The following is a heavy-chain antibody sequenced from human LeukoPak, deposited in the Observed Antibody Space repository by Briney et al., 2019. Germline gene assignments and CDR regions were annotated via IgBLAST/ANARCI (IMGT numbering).Heavy chain of an antibody. Sequence: GASVKVSCKGSGYTFTRYGISWVRQAPGDGLEWMGWISTYDDGRSNAQKFQGRVTLTTDISTNTAYMELTSLRSDDTAMYYCARDFLRSVSGPYVDVFGIWGQGTLVTVSS. J-gene: IGHJ3*02. V-gene: IGHV1-18*01. CDR1: GYTFTRYG. CDR3: ARDFLRSVSGPYVDVFGI. CDR2: ISTYDDGR. D-gene: IGHD3-10*01.